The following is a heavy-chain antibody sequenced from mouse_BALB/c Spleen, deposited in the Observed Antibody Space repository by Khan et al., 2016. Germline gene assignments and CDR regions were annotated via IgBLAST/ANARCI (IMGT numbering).Heavy chain of an antibody. D-gene: IGHD2-2*01. CDR1: GDAITSGY. Sequence: EVQLQESGPSLVKPSETLSLTCSVSGDAITSGYWNWIRKFPGNKLEYMGYISYSGSTHYNPSLNSRISIIRDKSNNQYSLQLITVTTEYTARYYYDTNGCYYFDYWGQGTTLTVSS. CDR2: ISYSGST. J-gene: IGHJ2*01. CDR3: DTNGCYYFDY. V-gene: IGHV3-8*02.